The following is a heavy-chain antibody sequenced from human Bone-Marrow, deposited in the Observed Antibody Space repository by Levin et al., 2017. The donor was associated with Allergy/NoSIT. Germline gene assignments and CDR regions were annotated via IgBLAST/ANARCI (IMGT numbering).Heavy chain of an antibody. V-gene: IGHV3-30-3*01. Sequence: GGSLRLSCAASGFTFSSYAMHWVRQAPGKGLEWVAVISYDGSNKYYADSVKGRFTISRDNSKNTLYLQMNSLRAEDTAVYYCARDGGYCSSTSCYDAFDIWGQGTMVTVSS. J-gene: IGHJ3*02. CDR2: ISYDGSNK. CDR3: ARDGGYCSSTSCYDAFDI. CDR1: GFTFSSYA. D-gene: IGHD2-2*01.